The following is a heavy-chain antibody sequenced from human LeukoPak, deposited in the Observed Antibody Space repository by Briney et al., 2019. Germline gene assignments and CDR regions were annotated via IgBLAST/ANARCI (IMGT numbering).Heavy chain of an antibody. CDR1: GYTFTGYY. CDR2: INPNSGGT. D-gene: IGHD6-13*01. J-gene: IGHJ4*02. V-gene: IGHV1-2*02. Sequence: GASVNVSCKASGYTFTGYYMHWVRQAPGQGLEWMGWINPNSGGTNYAQKFQGRVTMTRDTSISTAYMELSRLRSDDTGVYYCARGYSRFDVGFDYWGQGTVVTGS. CDR3: ARGYSRFDVGFDY.